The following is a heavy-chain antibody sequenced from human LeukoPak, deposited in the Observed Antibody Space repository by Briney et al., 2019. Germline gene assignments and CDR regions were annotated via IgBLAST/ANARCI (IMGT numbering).Heavy chain of an antibody. CDR3: ARDKYSGSYQGGFDI. CDR2: ISSSGSIM. J-gene: IGHJ3*02. D-gene: IGHD1-26*01. V-gene: IGHV3-48*04. Sequence: GESLKISCAASEFTFSTYSMNWVRQAPGMGLEWVSYISSSGSIMYYADSVKGRFTISRDNAKNSLYLQMSSLRAEDTAVYYCARDKYSGSYQGGFDIWGQGTMVTVSS. CDR1: EFTFSTYS.